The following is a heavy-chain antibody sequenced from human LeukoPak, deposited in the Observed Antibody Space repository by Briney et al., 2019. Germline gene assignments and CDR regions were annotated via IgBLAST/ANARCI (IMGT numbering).Heavy chain of an antibody. CDR2: IYHSGST. D-gene: IGHD2-2*01. CDR3: ARTYCSSTSCCDFDY. CDR1: GGSISSGGYS. V-gene: IGHV4-30-2*01. J-gene: IGHJ4*02. Sequence: SQTLSLTCAVSGGSISSGGYSWSWIRQPPGKGLEWIGYIYHSGSTYYNPSLKSRVTISVDRSKNQFSLKLSSVTAADTAVYYCARTYCSSTSCCDFDYWGQGTLVTVSS.